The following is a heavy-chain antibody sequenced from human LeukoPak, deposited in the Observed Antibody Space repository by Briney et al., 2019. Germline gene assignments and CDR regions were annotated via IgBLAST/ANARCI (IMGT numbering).Heavy chain of an antibody. D-gene: IGHD3-10*01. CDR3: AKDARGSEGY. CDR1: GFTFSTYA. J-gene: IGHJ4*02. V-gene: IGHV3-23*01. CDR2: VSSGASST. Sequence: GGSLRLSCAASGFTFSTYAMSWVRQAPGKGLEWVSAVSSGASSTYYADSVRGRFTISRDNSKNTLYLQMNSLSADDTAVYYCAKDARGSEGYWGQGTLVTVSS.